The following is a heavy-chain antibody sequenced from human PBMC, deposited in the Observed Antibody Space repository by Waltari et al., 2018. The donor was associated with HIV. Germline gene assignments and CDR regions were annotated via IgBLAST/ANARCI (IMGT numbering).Heavy chain of an antibody. V-gene: IGHV3-30*18. D-gene: IGHD3-9*01. CDR2: KSYDGSNK. Sequence: QVQLVESGGGVVQPRRSLRLSCAASGFTFSSYGMHWVRQAPGKGLEWGEVKSYDGSNKYYADSVKGRFTISRDNSKNTLYLQMNSLRAEDTAVHYCAKDRQKIGYYDILTGYLDYWGQGTLVTVSS. CDR3: AKDRQKIGYYDILTGYLDY. CDR1: GFTFSSYG. J-gene: IGHJ4*02.